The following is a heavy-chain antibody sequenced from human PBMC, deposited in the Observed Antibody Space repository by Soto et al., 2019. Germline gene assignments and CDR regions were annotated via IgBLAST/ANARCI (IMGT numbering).Heavy chain of an antibody. CDR2: IYYNGRT. J-gene: IGHJ4*02. D-gene: IGHD3-22*01. V-gene: IGHV4-39*01. Sequence: QLHLQESGPGLVKPSETLSLTCNVSGGSISSSDYYWGWVRQPPGEGLEWIGSIYYNGRTNYNPSFQSRVTISQDTSKNQFFLKMRSVDAADTAVYYCARQEGYLAGCQGFWGQGTLVTVSS. CDR1: GGSISSSDYY. CDR3: ARQEGYLAGCQGF.